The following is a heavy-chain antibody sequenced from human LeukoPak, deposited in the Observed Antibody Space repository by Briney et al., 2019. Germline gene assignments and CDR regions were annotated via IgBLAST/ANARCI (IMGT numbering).Heavy chain of an antibody. V-gene: IGHV1-8*03. CDR2: MNPNSGNT. D-gene: IGHD3-3*01. CDR1: GYTFTSYD. J-gene: IGHJ6*03. Sequence: ASVKVSCKASGYTFTSYDTNWVRQATGQGLEWMGWMNPNSGNTGYAQKFQGRVTITRNTSISTAYMELSSLRSEDTAVYYCARTRFLEWLSPHYYMDVWGKGTTVTVSS. CDR3: ARTRFLEWLSPHYYMDV.